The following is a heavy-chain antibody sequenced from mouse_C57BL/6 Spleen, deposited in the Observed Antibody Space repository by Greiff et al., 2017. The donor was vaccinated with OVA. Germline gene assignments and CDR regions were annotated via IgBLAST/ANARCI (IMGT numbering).Heavy chain of an antibody. Sequence: QVQLQQPGAELVMPGASVKLSCKASGYTFTSYWMHWVKQRPGQGLEWIGEIDPSDSYTNYNQKFKGKSTLTVDKSSSTAYMQLSSLPSEDSAVYYCARGRQPYAMDYWGQGTSVTVSS. J-gene: IGHJ4*01. CDR2: IDPSDSYT. CDR3: ARGRQPYAMDY. V-gene: IGHV1-69*01. CDR1: GYTFTSYW. D-gene: IGHD3-2*01.